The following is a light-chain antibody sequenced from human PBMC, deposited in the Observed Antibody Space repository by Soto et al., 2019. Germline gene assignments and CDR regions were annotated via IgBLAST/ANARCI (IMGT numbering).Light chain of an antibody. CDR2: GNS. V-gene: IGLV1-40*01. Sequence: QYVLTQSPSVSGARGQRVTISCTGSSSNIGAGYDVHWYQQLPGTAPKLLIYGNSNRPSGVPDRFSGSKSGTSASLAISGLQAEDEADYYCQSYDSSLSVVFGGGNKLTVL. J-gene: IGLJ2*01. CDR1: SSNIGAGYD. CDR3: QSYDSSLSVV.